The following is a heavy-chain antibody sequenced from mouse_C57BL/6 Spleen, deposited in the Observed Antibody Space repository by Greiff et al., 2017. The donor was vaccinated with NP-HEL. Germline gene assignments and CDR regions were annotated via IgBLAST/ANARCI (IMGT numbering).Heavy chain of an antibody. CDR3: ARWPNWDGYFDY. V-gene: IGHV5-16*01. CDR2: INYDGSST. Sequence: EVQRVESEGGLVQPGSSMKLSCTASGFTFSDYYMAWVRQVPEKGLEWVANINYDGSSTYYLDSLKSRFIISRDNATNILYLQMSSLKSEDTAKYYCARWPNWDGYFDYWGQGTTLTVSS. CDR1: GFTFSDYY. D-gene: IGHD4-1*01. J-gene: IGHJ2*01.